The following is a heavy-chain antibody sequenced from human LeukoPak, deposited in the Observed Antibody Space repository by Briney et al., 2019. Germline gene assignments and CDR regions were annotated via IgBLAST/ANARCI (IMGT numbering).Heavy chain of an antibody. V-gene: IGHV4-30-2*01. CDR2: IYHSGST. CDR3: ARGDRGWSYLDY. D-gene: IGHD3-10*01. J-gene: IGHJ4*02. Sequence: SETLSLTCAVSGGSISSGGYSWSWIRQPPGKGLEWIGYIYHSGSTYYNPSLKSRVTISVDRSKNQFSLKLSSVTAADTAVYYCARGDRGWSYLDYWGQGTLVTVSS. CDR1: GGSISSGGYS.